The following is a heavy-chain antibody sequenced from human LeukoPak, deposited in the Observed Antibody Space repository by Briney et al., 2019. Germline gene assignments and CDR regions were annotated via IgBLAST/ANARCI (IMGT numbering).Heavy chain of an antibody. Sequence: GSLRLSCVASGFTVTSIYVTWMRQPPGKGLEWIGEINHSGSTNYNPSLKSRVTISVDTSKNQFSLKLSSVTAADTAVYYCARGQYSFDYWGQGTLVTVSS. CDR1: GFTVTSIY. J-gene: IGHJ4*02. CDR2: INHSGST. V-gene: IGHV4-34*01. CDR3: ARGQYSFDY. D-gene: IGHD1-26*01.